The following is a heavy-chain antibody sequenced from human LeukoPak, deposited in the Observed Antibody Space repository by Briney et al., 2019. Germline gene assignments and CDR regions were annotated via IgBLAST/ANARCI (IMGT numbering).Heavy chain of an antibody. D-gene: IGHD3-22*01. CDR1: GFTFSDYY. V-gene: IGHV3-11*01. CDR2: ISSSGSTI. Sequence: PGGSLRLSCAASGFTFSDYYMSWIRQAPGKGLEWVSYISSSGSTIYYADSVKGRFTISRGNAKNSLYLQMNSLRAEDTAVYYCARVATTYYYDSSGPKYFQHWGQGTLVTVSS. J-gene: IGHJ1*01. CDR3: ARVATTYYYDSSGPKYFQH.